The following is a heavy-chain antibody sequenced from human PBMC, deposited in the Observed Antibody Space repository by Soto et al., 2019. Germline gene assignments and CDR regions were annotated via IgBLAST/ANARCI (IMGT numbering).Heavy chain of an antibody. CDR2: INAGNGNT. CDR3: ARDLGGGSGRPIKFDY. CDR1: GYTFTSYA. J-gene: IGHJ4*02. V-gene: IGHV1-3*01. Sequence: VASVKVSCKASGYTFTSYAMHWVRQAPGQRLEWMGWINAGNGNTKYSQKFQGRVTITRDTSASTAYMELSSLRSEDTAVYYCARDLGGGSGRPIKFDYWGQGTLVTVSS. D-gene: IGHD2-15*01.